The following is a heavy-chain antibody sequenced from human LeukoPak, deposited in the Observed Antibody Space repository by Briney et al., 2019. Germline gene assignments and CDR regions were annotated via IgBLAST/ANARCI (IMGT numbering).Heavy chain of an antibody. D-gene: IGHD3-10*01. CDR1: EFSFNTYA. CDR2: ISGSGGST. CDR3: AKDSALLWFGESPSFDY. V-gene: IGHV3-23*01. J-gene: IGHJ4*02. Sequence: PGGSLRLSCAASEFSFNTYAMTWVRQAPAKGLEWVSAISGSGGSTYYADSVKGRFTISRDNSKNTLYLQMNSLRAEDTAVYYCAKDSALLWFGESPSFDYWGQGTLVTVSS.